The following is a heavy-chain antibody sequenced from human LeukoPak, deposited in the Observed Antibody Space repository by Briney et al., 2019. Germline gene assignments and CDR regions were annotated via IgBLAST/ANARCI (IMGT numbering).Heavy chain of an antibody. Sequence: AGGSLRLSCAASGFTITSYSMNWVRQAPGKGLEWVSTISGGGGSTYYADSVKGRFTISRDNSKNTLYLQVNSLRAEDTAVYYCAKGGKWDVTPFDYWGQGTLVTVSS. CDR2: ISGGGGST. D-gene: IGHD1-26*01. J-gene: IGHJ4*02. V-gene: IGHV3-23*01. CDR3: AKGGKWDVTPFDY. CDR1: GFTITSYS.